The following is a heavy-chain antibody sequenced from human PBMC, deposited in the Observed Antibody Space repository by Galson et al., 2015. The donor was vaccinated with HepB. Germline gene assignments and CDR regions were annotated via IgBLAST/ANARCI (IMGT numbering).Heavy chain of an antibody. CDR3: ASDCGGDCSAFDY. CDR2: IWYDGSNK. CDR1: GFTFSNYG. Sequence: SLRLSCAASGFTFSNYGMHWVRQAPGKGLEWVALIWYDGSNKYYADSVKGRFTISRDNSKNTLYLQMNSLRAEDTAVYYCASDCGGDCSAFDYWGQGTLVTVSS. D-gene: IGHD2-21*02. J-gene: IGHJ4*02. V-gene: IGHV3-33*08.